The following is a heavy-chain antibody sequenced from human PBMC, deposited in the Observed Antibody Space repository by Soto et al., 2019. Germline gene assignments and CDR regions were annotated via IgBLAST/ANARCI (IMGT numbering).Heavy chain of an antibody. V-gene: IGHV1-24*01. Sequence: DSVQVSCKVSGYTLTELSMHWVRQAPGKGLEWMGGFDPEDGETIYAQKFQGRVTMTEDTSTDTAYMELSSLRSEDTAVYYCATAVRRVSSGYHDDFDYWGQGTLVSASS. CDR1: GYTLTELS. D-gene: IGHD3-22*01. CDR3: ATAVRRVSSGYHDDFDY. CDR2: FDPEDGET. J-gene: IGHJ4*02.